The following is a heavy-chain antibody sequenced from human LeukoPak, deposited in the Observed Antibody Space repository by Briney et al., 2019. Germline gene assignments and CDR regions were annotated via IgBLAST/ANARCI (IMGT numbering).Heavy chain of an antibody. CDR1: GFTFSSYA. J-gene: IGHJ4*02. CDR3: AKIWSGPPFYFDY. CDR2: ISGSGGST. V-gene: IGHV3-23*01. Sequence: GGSLRLSCAASGFTFSSYAMSWVRQAPGKGLEWVSAISGSGGSTYYADSVKGRFTISSDNSKNTLYLQMNSLRAEDTAVYYCAKIWSGPPFYFDYWGQGTLVTVSS. D-gene: IGHD3-3*01.